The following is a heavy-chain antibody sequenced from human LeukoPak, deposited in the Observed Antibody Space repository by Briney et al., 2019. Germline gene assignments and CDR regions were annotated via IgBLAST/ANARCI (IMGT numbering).Heavy chain of an antibody. V-gene: IGHV1-8*01. Sequence: GASVKVSCKASGYTFTSYDINWVRQATGQGLEWMGWMNPNSGNTGYAQKFQGRVTMTRNTSISTAYMELSSLRSEDTAVYYCAREFDDYGDYRGYNWFDPWGQGTLVTVSS. CDR2: MNPNSGNT. CDR3: AREFDDYGDYRGYNWFDP. CDR1: GYTFTSYD. D-gene: IGHD4-17*01. J-gene: IGHJ5*02.